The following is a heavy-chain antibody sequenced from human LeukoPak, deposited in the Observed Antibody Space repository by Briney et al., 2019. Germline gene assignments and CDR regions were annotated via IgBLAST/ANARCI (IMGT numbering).Heavy chain of an antibody. CDR3: ARGWGFGSIDY. Sequence: ASVKVSCKASGYTFTDYYVHWVRQAPGQGLECMGWISPSSGGTNYAQKFQGRVTMTRDTSISTAYMELSSLRSDDTAVYYCARGWGFGSIDYWGQGTLVTVSS. D-gene: IGHD7-27*01. CDR1: GYTFTDYY. J-gene: IGHJ4*02. CDR2: ISPSSGGT. V-gene: IGHV1-2*02.